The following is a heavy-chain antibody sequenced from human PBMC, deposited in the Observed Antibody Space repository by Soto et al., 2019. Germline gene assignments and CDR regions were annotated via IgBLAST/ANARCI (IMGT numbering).Heavy chain of an antibody. V-gene: IGHV3-23*01. J-gene: IGHJ6*02. CDR1: GFTFSNYV. Sequence: HPGGSLRLSCAAPGFTFSNYVMSWVRQAPGKGLEWVSSISGSGDNTYYADTVKGRFTISRDNSKNTLFLQMNSLRAEDTAVYYCAVLSIAAAGTLDYYYYGMDVWGQGTTVTVSS. CDR2: ISGSGDNT. CDR3: AVLSIAAAGTLDYYYYGMDV. D-gene: IGHD6-13*01.